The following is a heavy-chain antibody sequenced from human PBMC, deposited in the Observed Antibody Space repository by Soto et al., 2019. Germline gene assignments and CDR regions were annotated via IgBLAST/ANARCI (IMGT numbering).Heavy chain of an antibody. J-gene: IGHJ6*02. CDR2: INHSGST. CDR1: GGSFSGYY. V-gene: IGHV4-34*01. CDR3: ARGAIFGVVNKGYYYYYYGMDV. Sequence: PSETLSLTCAVYGGSFSGYYWSWIRQPPGKGLEWIGEINHSGSTNYNPSLKSRVTISVDTSKNQFSLTLSSVTAADTAVYYCARGAIFGVVNKGYYYYYYGMDVWGQGTTVTVSS. D-gene: IGHD3-3*01.